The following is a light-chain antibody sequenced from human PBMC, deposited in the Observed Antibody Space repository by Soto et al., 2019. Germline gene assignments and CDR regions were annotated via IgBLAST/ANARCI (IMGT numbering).Light chain of an antibody. Sequence: QSVLTQPPSVSGAPGQRVTISCTGSSSNIGVGWPVHWFHQLPGTAPKLLIYDNDNRPSGVPDRFSGSKSGTSASLDITGLQAEDDADYYCQSYDNSLSAWVFGGGTKLTVL. CDR1: SSNIGVGWP. V-gene: IGLV1-40*01. J-gene: IGLJ3*02. CDR3: QSYDNSLSAWV. CDR2: DND.